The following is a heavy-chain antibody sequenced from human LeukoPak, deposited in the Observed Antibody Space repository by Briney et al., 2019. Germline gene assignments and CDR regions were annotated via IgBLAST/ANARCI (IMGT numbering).Heavy chain of an antibody. Sequence: GGSLRLSCAASGFTFSSYWMSWVRQAPGKGLEWVANIKQDGSGKYYVDSVKGRFTVSRDNAKTSLYLQMNSLRAEDTAVYYCARDLSGVTGYTYGRGIDYWGQGTLVTVSS. J-gene: IGHJ4*02. CDR2: IKQDGSGK. CDR3: ARDLSGVTGYTYGRGIDY. V-gene: IGHV3-7*01. D-gene: IGHD5-18*01. CDR1: GFTFSSYW.